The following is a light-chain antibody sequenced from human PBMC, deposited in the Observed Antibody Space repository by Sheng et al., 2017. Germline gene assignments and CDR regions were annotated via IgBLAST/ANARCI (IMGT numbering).Light chain of an antibody. CDR2: GAS. CDR1: QTISNF. J-gene: IGKJ2*01. V-gene: IGKV1-39*01. CDR3: QQSYTTPYT. Sequence: DIQMTQFPSSLSGVVGDRVTITCRASQTISNFVNWYQQKPGKVPRVLIHGASTLQSGVPSRFSGSGSGTDFTLTISSLQPEDFATYYCQQSYTTPYTFGQGTELDIK.